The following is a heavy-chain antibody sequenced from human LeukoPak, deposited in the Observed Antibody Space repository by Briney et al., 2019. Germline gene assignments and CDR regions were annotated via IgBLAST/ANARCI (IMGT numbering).Heavy chain of an antibody. CDR1: GGSFSGYY. CDR2: INHSGST. J-gene: IGHJ4*02. Sequence: SETLSLTCAVYGGSFSGYYWSWIRQPPGKGLEWMGEINHSGSTNYNPSLKSRVTISVDTSKNQFSLKLSSVTAADTAVYYCARGVRYYDFWSGYPEFDYWGQGTLVTVSS. CDR3: ARGVRYYDFWSGYPEFDY. V-gene: IGHV4-34*01. D-gene: IGHD3-3*01.